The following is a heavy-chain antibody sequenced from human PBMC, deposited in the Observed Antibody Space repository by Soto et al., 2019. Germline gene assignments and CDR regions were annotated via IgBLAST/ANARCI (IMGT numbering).Heavy chain of an antibody. CDR2: IRQDGSDN. D-gene: IGHD2-2*01. CDR3: VREDCRSTSCSVGAFDI. J-gene: IGHJ3*02. Sequence: EVQLVESGGGLVQPGGSLRLSCAASEFTLSDYWMTWVRQAPGKGLEWVATIRQDGSDNYYVDSVKGLFTISRDNAKNSLYLQMNSLRVEDTAVYYCVREDCRSTSCSVGAFDIWGQSTIVTVSS. CDR1: EFTLSDYW. V-gene: IGHV3-7*01.